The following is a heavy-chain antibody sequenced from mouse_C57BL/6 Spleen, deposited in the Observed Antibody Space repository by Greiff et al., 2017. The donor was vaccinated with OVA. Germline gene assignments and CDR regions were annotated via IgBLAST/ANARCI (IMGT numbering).Heavy chain of an antibody. CDR2: IDPENGDT. J-gene: IGHJ3*01. V-gene: IGHV14-4*01. Sequence: EVQLQQSGAELVRPGASVKLSCTASGFNIKDDYMHWVKQRPEQGLEWSGWIDPENGDTEYASKFQGKATITADTSSNTAYLQLSSLTSEDTAVYYCTFTHLAYWGQGTLVTVSA. CDR3: TFTHLAY. CDR1: GFNIKDDY. D-gene: IGHD1-1*01.